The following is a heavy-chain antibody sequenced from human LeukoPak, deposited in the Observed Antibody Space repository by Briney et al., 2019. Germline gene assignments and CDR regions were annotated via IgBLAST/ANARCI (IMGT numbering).Heavy chain of an antibody. CDR3: ARAGSGYFTY. CDR2: ISAYNGNT. J-gene: IGHJ4*02. Sequence: ASVTVSCKASGYTFTGYYMHWVRQAPGQGLEWMGWISAYNGNTNYAQRLQGRVTMTTDTSTSTAYMELRSLRSDDTAVYYCARAGSGYFTYWGQGTLVTVSS. CDR1: GYTFTGYY. D-gene: IGHD3-22*01. V-gene: IGHV1-18*04.